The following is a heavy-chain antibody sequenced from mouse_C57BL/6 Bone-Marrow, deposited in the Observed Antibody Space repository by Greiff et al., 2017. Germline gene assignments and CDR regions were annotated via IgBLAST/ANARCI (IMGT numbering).Heavy chain of an antibody. D-gene: IGHD1-1*01. J-gene: IGHJ4*01. CDR1: GYTFTDYY. CDR2: INPYNGGT. Sequence: VQLKQSGPVLVKPGASVKMSCKASGYTFTDYYMNWVKQSHGKSLEWIGVINPYNGGTSYNQKFKGKATLTVDKSSSTAYMELNSLTSEDSAVYYCAKRKGYYGSSYVYYAMDYWGQGTSVTVSS. V-gene: IGHV1-19*01. CDR3: AKRKGYYGSSYVYYAMDY.